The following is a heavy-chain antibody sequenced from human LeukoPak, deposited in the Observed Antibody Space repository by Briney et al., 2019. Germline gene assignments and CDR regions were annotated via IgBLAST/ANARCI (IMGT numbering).Heavy chain of an antibody. CDR2: TYSCGST. D-gene: IGHD5-24*01. CDR1: VGPISSYH. CDR3: AREGWLQGRELDY. Sequence: SETLSLTCTVSVGPISSYHWSWIRRPGGKGLEWIGRTYSCGSTNYNPSLKSRVTMSVDTSTNQFSLKLSSVAAAGTAVYYCAREGWLQGRELDYWGQGTLVTVSS. J-gene: IGHJ4*02. V-gene: IGHV4-4*07.